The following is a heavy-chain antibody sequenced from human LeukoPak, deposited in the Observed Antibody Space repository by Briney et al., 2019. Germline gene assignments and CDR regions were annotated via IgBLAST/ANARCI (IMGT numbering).Heavy chain of an antibody. CDR1: GFTFGDYA. J-gene: IGHJ6*02. V-gene: IGHV3-49*04. D-gene: IGHD3-3*01. CDR3: TRALPYYDFWSGRSSNYYYYGMDV. Sequence: GGSLRLSCTASGFTFGDYAMSRVRQAPGKGLEWVGFIRSKAYGGTTEYAASVKGRFTISRDDSKSIAYLQMNSLKTEDTAVYYCTRALPYYDFWSGRSSNYYYYGMDVWGQGTTVTVSS. CDR2: IRSKAYGGTT.